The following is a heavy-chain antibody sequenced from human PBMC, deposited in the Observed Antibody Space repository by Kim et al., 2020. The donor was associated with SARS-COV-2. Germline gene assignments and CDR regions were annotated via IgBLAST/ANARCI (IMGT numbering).Heavy chain of an antibody. J-gene: IGHJ4*02. CDR3: AKAGGDHDSSGYYLYYFDY. Sequence: GGSLRLSCAASGFTFSSYAMSWVRQAPGKGLEWVSAISGSGGSTYYADSVKGRFTISRDNSKNTLYLQMNSLRAEDTAVYYCAKAGGDHDSSGYYLYYFDYWGQGTLVTVSS. D-gene: IGHD3-22*01. CDR1: GFTFSSYA. CDR2: ISGSGGST. V-gene: IGHV3-23*01.